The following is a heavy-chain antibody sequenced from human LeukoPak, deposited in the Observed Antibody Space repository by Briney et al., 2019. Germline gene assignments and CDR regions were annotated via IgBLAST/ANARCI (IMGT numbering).Heavy chain of an antibody. Sequence: GGSLRLSCAASGFTFSSYAMSWVRQAPGKGLEWVSAISGSGGSTYYADSVKGRFTISRDNSKNTPYLQMNSLRAEDTAVYYCAKLPGYSGSYFSGFDYWGQGTLVTVSS. V-gene: IGHV3-23*01. CDR2: ISGSGGST. D-gene: IGHD1-26*01. CDR3: AKLPGYSGSYFSGFDY. CDR1: GFTFSSYA. J-gene: IGHJ4*02.